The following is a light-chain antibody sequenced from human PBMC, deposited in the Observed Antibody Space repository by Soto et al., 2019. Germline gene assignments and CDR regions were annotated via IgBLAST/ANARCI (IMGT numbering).Light chain of an antibody. Sequence: QPVLTQPPSASGPPGQRVTISCSGGSSNIGSNIVNWYQQLPGTAPKLLIYSNNQRPSGVPDRFSGSKSGTSASLAISGLQSEDEADYYCAAWDDSLNGKIFGGGTKVTVL. CDR2: SNN. CDR1: SSNIGSNI. J-gene: IGLJ2*01. V-gene: IGLV1-44*01. CDR3: AAWDDSLNGKI.